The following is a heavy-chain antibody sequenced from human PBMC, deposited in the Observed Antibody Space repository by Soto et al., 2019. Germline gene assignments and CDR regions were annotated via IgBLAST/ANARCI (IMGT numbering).Heavy chain of an antibody. V-gene: IGHV3-9*01. D-gene: IGHD6-19*01. Sequence: DVQLVESGGGLVQPGRSLRLSCAASGFTFDDYAMHWVRQAPGKGLEWVSGISWNSGSIGYADSVKGRFTISRDNAKNSLYLQMNSLRAEDTALYYCAKGVAVGGTAQRFDPWGQGTLVTVSS. CDR2: ISWNSGSI. CDR3: AKGVAVGGTAQRFDP. J-gene: IGHJ5*02. CDR1: GFTFDDYA.